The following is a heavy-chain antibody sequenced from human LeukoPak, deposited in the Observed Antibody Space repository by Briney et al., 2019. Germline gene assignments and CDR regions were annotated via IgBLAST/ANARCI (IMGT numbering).Heavy chain of an antibody. CDR3: ARAHDYGDRRGFDY. V-gene: IGHV3-53*01. J-gene: IGHJ4*02. CDR2: IYSGGST. CDR1: GFTVSSNY. Sequence: PGGSLRLSCAASGFTVSSNYMSWVRQAPGKGLEWVSVIYSGGSTYYADSVKGRFTTSRDNSKNTLYLQMNSLRAEDTAVYYCARAHDYGDRRGFDYWGQGTLVTVSS. D-gene: IGHD4-17*01.